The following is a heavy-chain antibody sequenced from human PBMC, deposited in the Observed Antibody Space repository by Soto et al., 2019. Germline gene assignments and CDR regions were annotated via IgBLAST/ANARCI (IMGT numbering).Heavy chain of an antibody. CDR1: GFTFSSYG. CDR3: AKESHYYDSSGYSYYYYGMDV. CDR2: ISYDGSNK. Sequence: GSLRLSCAASGFTFSSYGMHWVRQAPGKGLEWVAVISYDGSNKYYADSVKGRFTISRDNSKNTLYLQMNSLRAEDTAVYYCAKESHYYDSSGYSYYYYGMDVWGQGTTVTVSS. J-gene: IGHJ6*02. D-gene: IGHD3-22*01. V-gene: IGHV3-30*18.